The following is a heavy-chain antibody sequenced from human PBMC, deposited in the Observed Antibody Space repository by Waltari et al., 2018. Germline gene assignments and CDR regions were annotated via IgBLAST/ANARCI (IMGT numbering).Heavy chain of an antibody. CDR2: INHSGST. V-gene: IGHV4-34*01. D-gene: IGHD6-13*01. Sequence: QVQLQQWGAGLLKPSETLSLTCAVYGGSFSGYYWSWIRQPPGKGLEWIGEINHSGSTNYNPSLKSRVTISVDTSKNQFSLKLSSVTAADTAVYYCARELIAAAGYGMDVWGQGTTVTVSS. CDR1: GGSFSGYY. CDR3: ARELIAAAGYGMDV. J-gene: IGHJ6*02.